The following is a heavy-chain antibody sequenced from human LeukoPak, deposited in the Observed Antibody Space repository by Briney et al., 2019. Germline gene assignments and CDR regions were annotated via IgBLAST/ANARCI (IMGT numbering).Heavy chain of an antibody. D-gene: IGHD2-21*01. CDR3: AINYSLDY. CDR2: ISGAGGST. J-gene: IGHJ4*02. CDR1: GITFNNYA. V-gene: IGHV3-23*01. Sequence: GGSLRLSCVASGITFNNYAMSWVRQGPGMGLEWASSISGAGGSTYYADSVKGRFTIPRDNSKKTLYLEMSSLRAEDAAVYYCAINYSLDYWGQGTLVTVSS.